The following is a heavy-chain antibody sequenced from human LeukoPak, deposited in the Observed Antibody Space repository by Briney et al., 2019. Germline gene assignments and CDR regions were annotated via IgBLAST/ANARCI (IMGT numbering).Heavy chain of an antibody. CDR1: GFTLSSYW. Sequence: PGESLRLSRAASGFTLSSYWMSWVRQAPGKGLEWVANIKEDGSEKYYVDSVKGRFTISRDNAQNSVYLHMNSLTAEDTALYYCARDWVAGVPFDAFDIWGQGTMVSVSS. CDR3: ARDWVAGVPFDAFDI. D-gene: IGHD3-10*01. J-gene: IGHJ3*02. CDR2: IKEDGSEK. V-gene: IGHV3-7*03.